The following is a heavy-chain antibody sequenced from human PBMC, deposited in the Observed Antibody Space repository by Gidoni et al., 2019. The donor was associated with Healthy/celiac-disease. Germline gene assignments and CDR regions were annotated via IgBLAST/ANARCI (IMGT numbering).Heavy chain of an antibody. CDR1: GYSFTSYW. CDR2: IYPGDSDT. V-gene: IGHV5-51*01. Sequence: EVQLVQSGAEVKKPGESLKISCKGSGYSFTSYWIGWVRQMPGKGLEWMGIIYPGDSDTRYSPSFQGQVTISADKSISTAYLQWSSLKAADTAMYYCARLKWFGELSDLPFWYWGQGTLVTVSS. J-gene: IGHJ4*02. CDR3: ARLKWFGELSDLPFWY. D-gene: IGHD3-10*01.